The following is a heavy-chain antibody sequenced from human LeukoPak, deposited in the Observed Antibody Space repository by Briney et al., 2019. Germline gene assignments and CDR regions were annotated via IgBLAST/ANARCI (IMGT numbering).Heavy chain of an antibody. D-gene: IGHD2-2*01. J-gene: IGHJ4*02. V-gene: IGHV3-48*01. Sequence: GGSLRLSCAASGFTFSSYSMNWVRQAPGKGLEWVSYISSSSSTIYYADSVKGRFTISRDNAKNSLYLQMNSLRAEDTAVYYCAKANQLLEYWGQGTLVTVSS. CDR3: AKANQLLEY. CDR2: ISSSSSTI. CDR1: GFTFSSYS.